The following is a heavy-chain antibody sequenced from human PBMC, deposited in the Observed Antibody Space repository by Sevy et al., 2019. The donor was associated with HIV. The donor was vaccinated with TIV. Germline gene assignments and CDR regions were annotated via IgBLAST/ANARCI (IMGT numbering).Heavy chain of an antibody. CDR3: AKDSGISAQIVVALRY. J-gene: IGHJ4*02. CDR1: GVTFSSYA. V-gene: IGHV3-23*01. D-gene: IGHD3-22*01. Sequence: GGSLRLSCADSGVTFSSYAMSWVRQAPGKGLEWVSTISGHGGSTYYAGAVKGRFTISRDNSKKMVYLQMNSLRAEVTAVYYCAKDSGISAQIVVALRYWGQGTQVTVSS. CDR2: ISGHGGST.